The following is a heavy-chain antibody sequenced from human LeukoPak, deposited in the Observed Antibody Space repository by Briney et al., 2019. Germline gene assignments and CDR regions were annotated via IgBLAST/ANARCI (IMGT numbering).Heavy chain of an antibody. Sequence: GGSLRLSCAASGFSFSDHAMHWVRQAPGKGLEWVAAIWADGSDKYYVDSVKGRFTVSRDNPTSTLILRLDRLRVDDTAIYYCARHGSGRDYFDPLDNWGQGTLVS. CDR1: GFSFSDHA. CDR3: ARHGSGRDYFDPLDN. CDR2: IWADGSDK. D-gene: IGHD2/OR15-2a*01. J-gene: IGHJ4*02. V-gene: IGHV3-33*02.